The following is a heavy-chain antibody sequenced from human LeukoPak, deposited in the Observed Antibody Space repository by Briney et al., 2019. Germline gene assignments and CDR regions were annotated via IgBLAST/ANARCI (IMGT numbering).Heavy chain of an antibody. V-gene: IGHV3-23*01. D-gene: IGHD3-9*01. CDR1: GFTFSNYA. Sequence: PGASLRLSWAASGFTFSNYAMSWVRQAPGKGREGVSAITGRGGKTYYAESVKGRFTISRDNSKNTVFLQMNSLRAEDTAVYYCAKWGAYDVLTGYYLSDYWGQGTLVTVSS. CDR2: ITGRGGKT. J-gene: IGHJ4*02. CDR3: AKWGAYDVLTGYYLSDY.